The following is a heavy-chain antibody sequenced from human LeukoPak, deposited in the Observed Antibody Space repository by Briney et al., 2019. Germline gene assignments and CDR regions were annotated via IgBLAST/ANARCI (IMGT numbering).Heavy chain of an antibody. CDR3: ARHSSSWYFAFDI. Sequence: GGSLRLSCAASGFTFSDHYLDWVRQAPGKGLEWVGRSKNKANSYTTEYAASVKDRFAISRDDSKNSLYLQMNSLRAEDTAVYYCARHSSSWYFAFDIWGQGTMVTVSS. D-gene: IGHD6-13*01. J-gene: IGHJ3*02. V-gene: IGHV3-72*01. CDR2: SKNKANSYTT. CDR1: GFTFSDHY.